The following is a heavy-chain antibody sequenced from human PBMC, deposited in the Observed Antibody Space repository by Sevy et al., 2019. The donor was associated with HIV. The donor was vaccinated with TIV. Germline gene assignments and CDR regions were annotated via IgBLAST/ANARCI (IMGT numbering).Heavy chain of an antibody. V-gene: IGHV3-7*01. J-gene: IGHJ4*02. D-gene: IGHD2-2*03. CDR1: GFTFSSYW. CDR2: INQNGSVI. CDR3: TRAMDP. Sequence: GGSLRLSCVGSGFTFSSYWMNWLRQAPGKGLEWVANINQNGSVIHYVASVRGRFTISRDNAKNSVYLQMKGLRVEDTAVYYCTRAMDPRGQGTLVTVSS.